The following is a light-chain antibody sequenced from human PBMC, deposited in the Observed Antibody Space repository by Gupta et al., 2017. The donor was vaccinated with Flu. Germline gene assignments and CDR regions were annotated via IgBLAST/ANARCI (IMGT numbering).Light chain of an antibody. CDR3: AAWYNSRNGWV. CDR1: STNIGSNP. Sequence: RVTISCTGSSTNIGSNPVIWYQQHPATAPNLLISSNNQRPSGFPARFSGSKSGTSAALAISGLQAEDEADYYCAAWYNSRNGWVFGGGTKLTVL. V-gene: IGLV1-44*01. J-gene: IGLJ3*02. CDR2: SNN.